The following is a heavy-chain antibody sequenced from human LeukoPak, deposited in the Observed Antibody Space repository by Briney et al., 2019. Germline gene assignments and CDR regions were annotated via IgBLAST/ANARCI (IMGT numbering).Heavy chain of an antibody. V-gene: IGHV3-23*01. CDR1: GFTFSSYA. Sequence: GGSLRLSCAASGFTFSSYAMSWVRQAPGKGLEWVSAISGSGGSTYYADSVKGRFTISRDNSKNTLNLQMNSLSAEDEAVYYCAKEEMRDGYNLDFDYWGQGTLVTVSS. CDR2: ISGSGGST. J-gene: IGHJ4*02. CDR3: AKEEMRDGYNLDFDY. D-gene: IGHD5-24*01.